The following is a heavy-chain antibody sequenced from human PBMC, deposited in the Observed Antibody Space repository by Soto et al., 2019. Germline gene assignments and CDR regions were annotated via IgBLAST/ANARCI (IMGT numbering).Heavy chain of an antibody. J-gene: IGHJ4*02. CDR1: EFTFSSFA. CDR3: ARKYSTNWPAFIY. Sequence: PGGSLRLSCAASEFTFSSFAMSWVRQAPGNGLEWVSAITASGGSAYYADSVKGRFTISRDNSKNTLYLQMNSLRAEDTAIYYCARKYSTNWPAFIYWGQGTLVTVSS. V-gene: IGHV3-23*01. D-gene: IGHD6-13*01. CDR2: ITASGGSA.